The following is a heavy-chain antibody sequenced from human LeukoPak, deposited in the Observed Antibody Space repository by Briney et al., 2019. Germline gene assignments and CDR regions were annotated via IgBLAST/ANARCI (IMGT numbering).Heavy chain of an antibody. CDR1: GYTFTSDG. CDR3: ARTPGMVVVKTFYCMDV. V-gene: IGHV1-18*01. CDR2: IGTYKGNT. D-gene: IGHD3-22*01. J-gene: IGHJ6*02. Sequence: ASVKVSCKTSGYTFTSDGISWVRQAPGQGLEWMGWIGTYKGNTNYAQMFQGRVTMTTDTSTSTAYMELKNLRSDDTAVYYCARTPGMVVVKTFYCMDVWGQGTTVTVSS.